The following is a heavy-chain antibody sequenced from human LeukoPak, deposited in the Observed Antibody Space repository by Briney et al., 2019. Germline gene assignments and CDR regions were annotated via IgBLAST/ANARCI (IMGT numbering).Heavy chain of an antibody. J-gene: IGHJ6*02. CDR2: IYPGDSDT. D-gene: IGHD3-3*01. Sequence: GESLKISCKGSGYSFTSYCIGWVRQMPGKGLEWMGIIYPGDSDTRYSPSFQGQVTISADKSISTAYLQWSSLKASDTAMYYCARERGKPSYDFWTLYGMDVWGQGTTVTVSS. V-gene: IGHV5-51*01. CDR1: GYSFTSYC. CDR3: ARERGKPSYDFWTLYGMDV.